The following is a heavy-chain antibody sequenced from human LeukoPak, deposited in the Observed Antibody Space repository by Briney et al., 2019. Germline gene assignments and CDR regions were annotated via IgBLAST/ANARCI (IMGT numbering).Heavy chain of an antibody. V-gene: IGHV4-61*02. Sequence: SQTLSLTCTVSGGSISSGSYYWSWIRQPAGKGLEWIGRIHTSGSTNYNPSLKSRVTISVDTSKNQFSLKLSSVTAADTAVYYCARDGHNWNDDGMDVWGQGTTVTVSS. CDR1: GGSISSGSYY. CDR3: ARDGHNWNDDGMDV. D-gene: IGHD1-20*01. J-gene: IGHJ6*02. CDR2: IHTSGST.